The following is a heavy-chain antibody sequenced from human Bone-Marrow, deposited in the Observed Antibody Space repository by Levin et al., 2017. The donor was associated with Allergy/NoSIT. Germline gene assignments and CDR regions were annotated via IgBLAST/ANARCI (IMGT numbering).Heavy chain of an antibody. CDR1: GFTFITYA. Sequence: SCAASGFTFITYAMTWVRQAPGKGLEWVSAISGSGDSTYYADSVKGRFTISRDNSKSTLYLQMNTLRAEDTAIYYCAKGTGGSYVRPLGNWGQGTLVTVSS. D-gene: IGHD2-15*01. J-gene: IGHJ4*02. V-gene: IGHV3-23*01. CDR2: ISGSGDST. CDR3: AKGTGGSYVRPLGN.